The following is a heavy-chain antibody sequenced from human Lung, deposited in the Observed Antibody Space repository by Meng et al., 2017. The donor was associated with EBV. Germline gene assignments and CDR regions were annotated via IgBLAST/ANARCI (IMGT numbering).Heavy chain of an antibody. J-gene: IGHJ4*02. CDR1: GVSISTYSYY. CDR3: ASAVTPGTLFDF. Sequence: LQLQASGPGLVKPSETLSLICTVSGVSISTYSYYWGWIRQPPGKGLEWIGYIYNGGTTQYNPSLKSRVTISVDTSKSHFSLKVNSVTAADTAVYYCASAVTPGTLFDFWGQGTLVTVSS. CDR2: IYNGGTT. D-gene: IGHD4-11*01. V-gene: IGHV4-39*07.